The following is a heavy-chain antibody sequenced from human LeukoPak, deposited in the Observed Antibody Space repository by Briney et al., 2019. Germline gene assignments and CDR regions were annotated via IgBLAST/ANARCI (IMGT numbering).Heavy chain of an antibody. Sequence: GVYLIFSCAASGFTFSCYSIHWVCQAPGNVLLYVSAISGNGGSTYYADSVKGRFTIPRDNSKNTLYLQMSSLRAEDTAVYYCVKGVGGSGRYYNFDYWGQGTLVTVSS. CDR3: VKGVGGSGRYYNFDY. CDR1: GFTFSCYS. CDR2: ISGNGGST. J-gene: IGHJ4*02. V-gene: IGHV3-64D*06. D-gene: IGHD3-10*01.